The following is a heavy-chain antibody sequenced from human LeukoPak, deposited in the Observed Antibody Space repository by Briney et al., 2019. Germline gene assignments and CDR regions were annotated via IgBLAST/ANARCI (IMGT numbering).Heavy chain of an antibody. Sequence: GGSLRLSCSASGFTFSSYWMHWVRQAPGQGLVWLSRLSTDGSSTDYADPVKGRFTISRDNAKNTLYLQMNSLRAEDTAVYYCARVSCDYTTCKYPFDYWGQGTLVTVSS. CDR3: ARVSCDYTTCKYPFDY. V-gene: IGHV3-74*01. D-gene: IGHD3-3*01. J-gene: IGHJ4*02. CDR1: GFTFSSYW. CDR2: LSTDGSST.